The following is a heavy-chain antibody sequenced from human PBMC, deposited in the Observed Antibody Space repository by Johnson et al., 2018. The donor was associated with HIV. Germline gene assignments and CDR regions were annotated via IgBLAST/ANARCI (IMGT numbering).Heavy chain of an antibody. CDR2: IKQDGSEK. J-gene: IGHJ3*02. CDR1: GFTFSSYW. V-gene: IGHV3-7*03. CDR3: ARPNNWNPRGDAFDI. D-gene: IGHD1-20*01. Sequence: VQLVESGGGEVQPGGSLRLSCAASGFTFSSYWMSWVRQAPGKGLEWVANIKQDGSEKYYVDSVKGRFTISRDNTKNSLYLQMNSLRAEDTAIYYCARPNNWNPRGDAFDIWGQGTMVTVSS.